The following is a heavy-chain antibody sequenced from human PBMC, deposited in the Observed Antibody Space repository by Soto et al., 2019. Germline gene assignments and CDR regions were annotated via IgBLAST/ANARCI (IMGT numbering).Heavy chain of an antibody. D-gene: IGHD6-19*01. CDR1: GGSFSGYY. J-gene: IGHJ5*01. CDR3: ARWSSPEIGWFDS. Sequence: SETLSLTCAVYGGSFSGYYWSWIRQPPGKGLEWIGEINHSGSTNYNPSLKSRVTISVDTSKNQFSMKLSSVTAADMAVYYSARWSSPEIGWFDSSGQGTLDTVSS. V-gene: IGHV4-34*01. CDR2: INHSGST.